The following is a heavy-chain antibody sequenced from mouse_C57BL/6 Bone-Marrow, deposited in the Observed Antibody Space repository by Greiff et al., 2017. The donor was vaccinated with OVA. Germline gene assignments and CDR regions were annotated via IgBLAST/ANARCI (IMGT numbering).Heavy chain of an antibody. J-gene: IGHJ2*01. CDR3: ARDPLWLRGNYFDY. D-gene: IGHD2-2*01. V-gene: IGHV7-1*01. Sequence: EVKVVESGGGLVQSGRSLRLSCATSGFTFSDFYMEWVRQAPGKGLEWIAASRNKANDYTTEYSASVKGRFIVSRDTSQSILYLQMNALRAEDTAIYYCARDPLWLRGNYFDYWGQGTTLTVSS. CDR1: GFTFSDFY. CDR2: SRNKANDYTT.